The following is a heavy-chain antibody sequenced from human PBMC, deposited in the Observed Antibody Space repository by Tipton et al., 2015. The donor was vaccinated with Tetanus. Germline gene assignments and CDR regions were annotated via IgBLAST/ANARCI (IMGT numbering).Heavy chain of an antibody. CDR1: GGSFSGYY. CDR3: ARVTAAGYYYYYYGMDV. J-gene: IGHJ6*02. V-gene: IGHV4-34*01. D-gene: IGHD6-25*01. Sequence: TLSLTCAVYGGSFSGYYWSWIRQPPGKGLEWIGEINHDGSTSYNPSLKSRVMISVDTSKNQFSLNLSPVTAADTALYYCARVTAAGYYYYYYGMDVWGQGTTVTVSS. CDR2: INHDGST.